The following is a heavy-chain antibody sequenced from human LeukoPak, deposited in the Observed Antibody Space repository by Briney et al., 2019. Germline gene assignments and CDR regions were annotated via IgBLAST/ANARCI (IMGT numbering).Heavy chain of an antibody. D-gene: IGHD3-10*01. V-gene: IGHV4-59*01. J-gene: IGHJ2*01. CDR1: GGSLSSYY. CDR2: IYYSGST. Sequence: PSETLSLTCTVSGGSLSSYYWSWIRQPPGKGLEWIGYIYYSGSTTYNPSLRSRVTISVDTSKNQFSLKLSSVTAADTAVYYCARVFYYGSGTFDLRGRGTLVTVSS. CDR3: ARVFYYGSGTFDL.